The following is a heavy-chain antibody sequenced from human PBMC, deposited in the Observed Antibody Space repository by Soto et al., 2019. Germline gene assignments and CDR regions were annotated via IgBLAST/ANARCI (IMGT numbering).Heavy chain of an antibody. CDR1: GFTLSSYG. J-gene: IGHJ6*02. CDR2: SSNDGIIR. Sequence: GGSLRLSCAASGFTLSSYGIHWVRQASGKXLEWVAVSSNDGIIRHYADSAKGRFTISRDNSKNTAYLQLNSLRPEDTAVFYCARGNYGDLVLGPVAPPCYGMDVWGQGTTVTVSS. D-gene: IGHD2-2*01. V-gene: IGHV3-30*03. CDR3: ARGNYGDLVLGPVAPPCYGMDV.